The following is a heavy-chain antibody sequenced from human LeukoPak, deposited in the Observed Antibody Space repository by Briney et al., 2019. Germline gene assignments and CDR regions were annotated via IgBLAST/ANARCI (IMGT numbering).Heavy chain of an antibody. J-gene: IGHJ3*02. V-gene: IGHV4-39*01. CDR2: IYYSGST. D-gene: IGHD2-15*01. CDR3: ARVRFHPYCSGGSCADEYAFDI. CDR1: GGSISSSSYY. Sequence: PSETLSLTCTVSGGSISSSSYYWGWIRQPPGKGLEWIGSIYYSGSTYYNPSLKSRVTISVDTSKNQFSLKLSSVTAADTAVYYCARVRFHPYCSGGSCADEYAFDIWGQGTMVTVSS.